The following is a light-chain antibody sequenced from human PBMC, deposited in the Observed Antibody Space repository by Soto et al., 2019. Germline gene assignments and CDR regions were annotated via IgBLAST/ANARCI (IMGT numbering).Light chain of an antibody. J-gene: IGLJ1*01. V-gene: IGLV2-14*01. Sequence: QSVLTQPASVSGSPGQSITISCAGTRDDIGAYDYFSWYQQHPGNAPKLLVYEVTNRPSGVSDRFSGSKSGNTASLTISGLQAEDEGDYYCSSYTIGSTYVFGSGTKVTVI. CDR3: SSYTIGSTYV. CDR2: EVT. CDR1: RDDIGAYDY.